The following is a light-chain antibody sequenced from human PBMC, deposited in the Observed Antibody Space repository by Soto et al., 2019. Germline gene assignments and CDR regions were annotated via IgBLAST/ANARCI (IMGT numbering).Light chain of an antibody. CDR3: QQRSNWPQIT. V-gene: IGKV3-11*01. Sequence: EIVLTQSPATLSLSPGERATLSCRASQSVSKYLAWYQQKPGQAPRLLSHDASTRATGIPARFSGSGSGTDFTLTISSLEPEDFGVYYCQQRSNWPQITFGVGTKVEIK. CDR2: DAS. CDR1: QSVSKY. J-gene: IGKJ4*01.